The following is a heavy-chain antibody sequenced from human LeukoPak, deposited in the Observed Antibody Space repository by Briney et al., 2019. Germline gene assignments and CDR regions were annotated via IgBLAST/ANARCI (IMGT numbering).Heavy chain of an antibody. V-gene: IGHV1-8*01. CDR1: GYTFTSYD. J-gene: IGHJ6*03. CDR3: ARASGGYSYGHGYYYYYMDV. D-gene: IGHD5-18*01. Sequence: ASVKVSCKASGYTFTSYDINWVRQATGPGLEWMGWMNPNSGNTGYAQKFQGRVTMTRNTSISTAYMELSSLRSEDTAVYYCARASGGYSYGHGYYYYYMDVWGKGTTVTISS. CDR2: MNPNSGNT.